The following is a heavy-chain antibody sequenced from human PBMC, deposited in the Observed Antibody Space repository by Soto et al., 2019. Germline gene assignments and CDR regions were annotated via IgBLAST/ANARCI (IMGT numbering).Heavy chain of an antibody. J-gene: IGHJ4*02. CDR1: SSSSYY. V-gene: IGHV5-51*01. CDR3: ARQTDIVGATTHFDY. CDR2: IYPGDSDT. Sequence: SSSSYYWGWIRQPPGKGLEWIGSIYPGDSDTRYSPSFQGQVTISADKSISTAYLQWSSLKASDTAMYYCARQTDIVGATTHFDYWGQGTLVTVSS. D-gene: IGHD1-26*01.